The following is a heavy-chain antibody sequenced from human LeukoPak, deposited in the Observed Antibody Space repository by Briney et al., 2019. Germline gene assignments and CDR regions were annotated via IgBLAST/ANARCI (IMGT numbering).Heavy chain of an antibody. J-gene: IGHJ5*02. D-gene: IGHD1-26*01. CDR3: ARMWTYRAASGNNWFDP. CDR1: GYTFTGYY. V-gene: IGHV1-2*02. Sequence: ASVNVSCKASGYTFTGYYIHWVRQAPGQGLEWMGWINPNGGGTKYAQKFQYRVTITRDTSISTAYMELGRLTSDDTAVYYCARMWTYRAASGNNWFDPWGQGTLVTVSS. CDR2: INPNGGGT.